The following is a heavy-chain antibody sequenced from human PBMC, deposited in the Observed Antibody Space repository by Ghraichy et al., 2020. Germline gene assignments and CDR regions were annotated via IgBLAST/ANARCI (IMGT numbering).Heavy chain of an antibody. V-gene: IGHV5-51*01. CDR1: GYSFTSYW. D-gene: IGHD3-10*01. J-gene: IGHJ6*02. CDR2: IYPGDSDT. CDR3: ARLGSMVRGVPGNYGMDV. Sequence: GESLNISCKGSGYSFTSYWIGWVRQMAGKGLEWMGIIYPGDSDTRYSPSFQGQVTISADKSISTAYLQWSSLKASDTAMYYCARLGSMVRGVPGNYGMDVWGQGTTVTVSS.